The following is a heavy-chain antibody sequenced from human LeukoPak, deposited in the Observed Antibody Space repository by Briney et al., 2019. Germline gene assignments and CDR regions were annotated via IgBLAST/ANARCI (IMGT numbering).Heavy chain of an antibody. CDR3: AKYNYYGSGSYYNDFDP. V-gene: IGHV3-23*01. CDR1: GFTFTTYA. Sequence: GGSLRLSCAASGFTFTTYAMSWVRQAPGKGLEWVSSISRTGDRTYYRDSVKGRFTISRDNSKNTLYLQMNSLRAEDTAIYYCAKYNYYGSGSYYNDFDPWGQGTLVTVSS. D-gene: IGHD3-10*01. CDR2: ISRTGDRT. J-gene: IGHJ5*02.